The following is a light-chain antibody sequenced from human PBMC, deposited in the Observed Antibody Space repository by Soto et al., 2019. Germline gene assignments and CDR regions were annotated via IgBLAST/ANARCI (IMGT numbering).Light chain of an antibody. V-gene: IGLV2-23*02. J-gene: IGLJ3*02. CDR1: SSDVGSYNL. Sequence: QSVLTQPASVSGSPGQSITISCTGTSSDVGSYNLVSWYQQHPGKAPKLMIYEVSKRPSGVSNRFSGSKSGNTASLTISGLQDEDEADYYCCSYAGSSTLGVFGGGTQLTVL. CDR3: CSYAGSSTLGV. CDR2: EVS.